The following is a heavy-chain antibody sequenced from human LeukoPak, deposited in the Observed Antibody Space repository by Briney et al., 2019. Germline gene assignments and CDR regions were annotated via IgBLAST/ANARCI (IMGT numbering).Heavy chain of an antibody. J-gene: IGHJ5*02. V-gene: IGHV4-39*01. Sequence: PSETLSLTCTVSGGSISSSSYYWGWIRQPPGKGLEWIGSIYYSGSTYYNPSLKSRVTISVDTSKNQSSLKLSSVTAADTAVYYCARPAAPFAWFDPWGQGTLVTVSS. CDR2: IYYSGST. CDR1: GGSISSSSYY. D-gene: IGHD6-6*01. CDR3: ARPAAPFAWFDP.